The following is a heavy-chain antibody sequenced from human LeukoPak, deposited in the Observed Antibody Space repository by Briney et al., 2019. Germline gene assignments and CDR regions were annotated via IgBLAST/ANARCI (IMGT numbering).Heavy chain of an antibody. CDR3: VRDPNYSENFDY. J-gene: IGHJ4*02. V-gene: IGHV3-11*04. Sequence: GGSLRLSCVVSGFGFSDSYMTWIRQTPGKGLEWLAYISGSGSDIYYADSVKGRFTISRDNAKNTLYLQMNSLRAEDTAVYYCVRDPNYSENFDYWGQGALVTV. CDR1: GFGFSDSY. CDR2: ISGSGSDI. D-gene: IGHD2-21*01.